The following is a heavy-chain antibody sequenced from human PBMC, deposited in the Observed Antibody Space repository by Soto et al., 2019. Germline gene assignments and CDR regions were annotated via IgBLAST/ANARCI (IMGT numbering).Heavy chain of an antibody. CDR3: GKGRSYYYYYGVDV. CDR2: INHSGST. J-gene: IGHJ6*02. CDR1: GGSFSGYY. D-gene: IGHD1-26*01. Sequence: SETLPLTCAVYGGSFSGYYWSWIRQPPGKGLEWIGEINHSGSTNYNPSLKSRVTISVDTSKNQFSLYLQMNSLRAEDTAVYYCGKGRSYYYYYGVDVWGQGTTVTV. V-gene: IGHV4-34*01.